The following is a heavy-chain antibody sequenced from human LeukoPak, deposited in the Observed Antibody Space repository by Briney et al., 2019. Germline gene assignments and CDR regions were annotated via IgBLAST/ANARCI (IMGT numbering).Heavy chain of an antibody. D-gene: IGHD1-20*01. Sequence: KPSETLSLTCTVSGGSISSYYWSWIRQPPGKGLEWIGYIYYSGSTNYNPSLKSRVTISVDTSKNQFSLKLSSVTAAATAVYYCARGEWITGTPLLFDYWGQGTLVTVSS. CDR3: ARGEWITGTPLLFDY. CDR1: GGSISSYY. CDR2: IYYSGST. V-gene: IGHV4-59*08. J-gene: IGHJ4*02.